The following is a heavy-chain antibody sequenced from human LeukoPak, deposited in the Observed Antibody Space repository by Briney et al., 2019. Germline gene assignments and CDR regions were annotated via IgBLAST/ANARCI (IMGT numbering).Heavy chain of an antibody. Sequence: GGSLRLSCAASGFTFSSYGMHWVRQAPGKGLEWVAVIWYDGSNKYYADSVKGRFTISRDNSKNTLYLQMNSLRAEDTAVYYCAKNNQGSAFDIWGQGTMVTVSS. CDR3: AKNNQGSAFDI. J-gene: IGHJ3*02. CDR1: GFTFSSYG. V-gene: IGHV3-30*02. D-gene: IGHD1-14*01. CDR2: IWYDGSNK.